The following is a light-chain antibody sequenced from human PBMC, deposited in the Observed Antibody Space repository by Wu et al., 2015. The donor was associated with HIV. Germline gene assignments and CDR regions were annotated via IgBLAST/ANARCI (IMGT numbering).Light chain of an antibody. Sequence: EMVMTQSPATLSVSPGERATLSCTTSQSVSSNLAWYQQKPGQAPRLLIYGASTRATGISARFSGSGSETEFTLTISSLQSEDFAVYYCQQYNNWPRTFGQGTKVEIK. CDR3: QQYNNWPRT. CDR2: GAS. J-gene: IGKJ1*01. CDR1: QSVSSN. V-gene: IGKV3-15*01.